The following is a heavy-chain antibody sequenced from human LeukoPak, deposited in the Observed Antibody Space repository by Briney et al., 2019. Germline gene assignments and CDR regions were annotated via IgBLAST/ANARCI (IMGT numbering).Heavy chain of an antibody. V-gene: IGHV4-34*01. Sequence: PSETLSLTCAVYGGSFSGYYWSWIRQPPGKGLEWIGEINHSGSTNYNPSLKSRVTISVDTSKNQFSLKLSSVTAADTAVYYCARGRQRLYYFDYWGQGTLVTVSS. J-gene: IGHJ4*02. CDR3: ARGRQRLYYFDY. CDR2: INHSGST. CDR1: GGSFSGYY. D-gene: IGHD6-19*01.